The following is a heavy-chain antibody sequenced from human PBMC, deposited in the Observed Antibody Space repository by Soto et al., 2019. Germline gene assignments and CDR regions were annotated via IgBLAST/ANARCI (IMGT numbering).Heavy chain of an antibody. CDR2: IHPGDSDT. D-gene: IGHD6-25*01. CDR1: GYSFSSYW. V-gene: IGHV5-51*01. J-gene: IGHJ4*02. CDR3: ARRAARNAYKSKFENDY. Sequence: GESLKISCKGSGYSFSSYWIGWVRQMPGKGLEWMAIIHPGDSDTRYSPSFQGQVTISADKSINTAYLQWSSLKASDAAMYYCARRAARNAYKSKFENDYWGQGTLVTVSS.